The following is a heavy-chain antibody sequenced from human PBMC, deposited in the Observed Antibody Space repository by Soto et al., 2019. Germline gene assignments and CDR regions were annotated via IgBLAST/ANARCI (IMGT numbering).Heavy chain of an antibody. D-gene: IGHD4-17*01. J-gene: IGHJ4*02. V-gene: IGHV3-74*01. CDR2: IRTDGSST. Sequence: EVQLVESGGGLVQPGGSLRLSCAASGFTFSNYWMHWVRQAPGKGLLWVSRIRTDGSSTGYADSVKGRFTISRDNAKNTLYLQMNSLRAEDTAVYYCAREGFYGDYDLDYWGQGTLVTVSS. CDR3: AREGFYGDYDLDY. CDR1: GFTFSNYW.